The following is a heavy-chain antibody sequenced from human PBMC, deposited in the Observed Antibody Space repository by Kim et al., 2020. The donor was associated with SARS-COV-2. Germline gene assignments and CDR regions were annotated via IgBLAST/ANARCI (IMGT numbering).Heavy chain of an antibody. V-gene: IGHV4-31*03. CDR1: GGSISSGGYY. J-gene: IGHJ4*02. CDR2: IYYSGST. Sequence: SETLSLTCTVSGGSISSGGYYWSWIRQHPGKGLEWIGYIYYSGSTYYNPSLKSRVTISVDTSKNQFSLKLSSVTAADTAVYYCARDRGYYDILTGYYASYYFDYWGQGTLVTVSS. CDR3: ARDRGYYDILTGYYASYYFDY. D-gene: IGHD3-9*01.